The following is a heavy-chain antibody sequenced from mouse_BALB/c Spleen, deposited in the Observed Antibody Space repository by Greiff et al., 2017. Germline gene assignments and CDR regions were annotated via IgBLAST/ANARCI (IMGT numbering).Heavy chain of an antibody. D-gene: IGHD2-3*01. CDR1: GYAFTNYL. J-gene: IGHJ4*01. Sequence: QVQLQQSGAELVRPGTSVKVSCKASGYAFTNYLIEWVKQRPGQGLEWIGVINPGSGGTNYNEKFKGKATLTADKSSSTAYMQLSSLTSDDSAVYFCARYYDGYYNYAMDYWGQGTSVTVSS. CDR3: ARYYDGYYNYAMDY. CDR2: INPGSGGT. V-gene: IGHV1-54*01.